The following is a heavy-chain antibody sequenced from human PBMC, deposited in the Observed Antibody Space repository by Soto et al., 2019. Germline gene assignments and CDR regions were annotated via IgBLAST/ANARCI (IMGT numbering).Heavy chain of an antibody. Sequence: EVQLLESGGGLVQPGGSLRLSCAASGFTFSSYAMSWVRQAPGKGLEWVSAISGSGGSTYYADSVKGRFTISRDNSKNTLYLQMNSLRAEDTAVYYCAKDPRGYDFWSCYRNSDGWGQGTLVTVSS. CDR1: GFTFSSYA. D-gene: IGHD3-3*01. CDR2: ISGSGGST. J-gene: IGHJ4*02. CDR3: AKDPRGYDFWSCYRNSDG. V-gene: IGHV3-23*01.